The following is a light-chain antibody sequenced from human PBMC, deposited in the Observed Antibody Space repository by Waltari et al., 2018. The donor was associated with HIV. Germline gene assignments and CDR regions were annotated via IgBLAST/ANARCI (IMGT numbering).Light chain of an antibody. CDR3: SSYAFDSALV. CDR2: GVT. CDR1: NNDVGGYNS. Sequence: QSALTQPASVSASPGQSITISCTGTNNDVGGYNSVSWYQLHPDKAPKLLIFGVTHRPSGILNRFSGSKSGSTASLTISGLQSDDEADYYCSSYAFDSALVFGSGTQVTVL. V-gene: IGLV2-14*03. J-gene: IGLJ1*01.